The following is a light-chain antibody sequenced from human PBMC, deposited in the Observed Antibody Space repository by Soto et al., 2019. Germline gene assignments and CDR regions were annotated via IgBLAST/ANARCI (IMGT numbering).Light chain of an antibody. J-gene: IGKJ1*01. CDR2: GAS. Sequence: EIVLTQSPGTLSLSPGERATLSCRASQSVSSSYLAWYQQKPGQAPRLLIYGASSRATGIPDRFSGSGSGTDFTLTISRLEPEDFAVYYCQQYGRTFGQGTK. CDR3: QQYGRT. CDR1: QSVSSSY. V-gene: IGKV3-20*01.